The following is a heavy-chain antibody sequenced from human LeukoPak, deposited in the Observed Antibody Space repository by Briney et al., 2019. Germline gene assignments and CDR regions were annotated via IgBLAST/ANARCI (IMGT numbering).Heavy chain of an antibody. V-gene: IGHV4-39*07. D-gene: IGHD3-10*01. J-gene: IGHJ5*02. CDR3: ASTMVRGVIAPPDWFDP. Sequence: PSETLSLTCTVSGGSISSSSYYWGWIRQPPGKGLEWIGSIYYSGSTYYNPSLKSRVTISVDTSKNQFSLKLSSVTAADTAVYYCASTMVRGVIAPPDWFDPWGQGTLVTVSS. CDR1: GGSISSSSYY. CDR2: IYYSGST.